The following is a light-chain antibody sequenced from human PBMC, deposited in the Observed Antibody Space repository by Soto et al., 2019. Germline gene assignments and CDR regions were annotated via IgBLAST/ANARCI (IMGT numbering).Light chain of an antibody. CDR3: QTYNRAPWT. CDR2: DDS. Sequence: DIQMTQSPSSLATPIGDRVIITCRASQGIGNRLAWYQQKPGKVPKLLIYDDSTLHSGVPSRFSGSGSGTDFTLNISNLQPEDVATYYCQTYNRAPWTFGQGTKVEIK. V-gene: IGKV1-27*01. J-gene: IGKJ1*01. CDR1: QGIGNR.